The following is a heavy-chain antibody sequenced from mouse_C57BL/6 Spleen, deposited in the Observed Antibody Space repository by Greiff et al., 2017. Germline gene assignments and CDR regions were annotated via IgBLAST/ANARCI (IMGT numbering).Heavy chain of an antibody. CDR2: IYPSDSET. J-gene: IGHJ3*01. D-gene: IGHD1-1*01. CDR1: GYTFTSYW. Sequence: QVQLQQSGAELVRPGSSVKLSCKASGYTFTSYWMDWVKQRPGQGLEWIGNIYPSDSETHYNQKFKDKATLTVDKSSSTAYMQLSSLTSEDSAVYYCAREDYYGSFAYWGQGTLVTVSA. V-gene: IGHV1-61*01. CDR3: AREDYYGSFAY.